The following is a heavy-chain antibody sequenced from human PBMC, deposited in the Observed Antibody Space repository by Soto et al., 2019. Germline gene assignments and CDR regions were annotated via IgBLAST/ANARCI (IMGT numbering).Heavy chain of an antibody. V-gene: IGHV1-18*01. J-gene: IGHJ6*02. Sequence: QVQLVQSGDAVRKPGSSVKVSCKASGYIFVNYGIAWVRQAPGQGLEWMGWISPYRGNTHYASKVQGRLTMTTDTSTSTAYTELGSLTSDDTAVYYCAMVHNFVTPPPQDVWGQGTTVTVSS. CDR3: AMVHNFVTPPPQDV. CDR1: GYIFVNYG. CDR2: ISPYRGNT. D-gene: IGHD3-16*02.